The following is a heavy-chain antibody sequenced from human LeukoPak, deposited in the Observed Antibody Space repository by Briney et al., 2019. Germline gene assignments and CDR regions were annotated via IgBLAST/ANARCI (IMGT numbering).Heavy chain of an antibody. CDR2: IYYSGST. D-gene: IGHD1-26*01. J-gene: IGHJ3*02. CDR3: ARPGSGSRYSGSKGAFDI. Sequence: SETLSLTCTVSGGSISSSSYHWGWIRQPPGKGLEWIGSIYYSGSTYYNPSLKSRVTISVDTSKNQFSLKLSSVTAADTAVYYCARPGSGSRYSGSKGAFDIWGQGTMVTVSS. CDR1: GGSISSSSYH. V-gene: IGHV4-39*01.